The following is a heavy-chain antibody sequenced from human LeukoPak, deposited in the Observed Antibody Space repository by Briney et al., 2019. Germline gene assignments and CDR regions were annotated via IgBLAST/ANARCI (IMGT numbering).Heavy chain of an antibody. J-gene: IGHJ4*02. V-gene: IGHV4-34*01. D-gene: IGHD3-10*01. CDR3: AREVHGSGSPFDY. Sequence: SETLSLTCAVYGGSFSGYYWSWIRQPPGKGLEWIGEINHSGSTNYNPSLKSRVTISVDTSKNQFSLKLSSVTAADTVVYYCAREVHGSGSPFDYWGQGTLVTVSS. CDR1: GGSFSGYY. CDR2: INHSGST.